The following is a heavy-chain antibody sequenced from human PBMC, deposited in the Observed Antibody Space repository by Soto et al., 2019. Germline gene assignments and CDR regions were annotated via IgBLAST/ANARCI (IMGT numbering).Heavy chain of an antibody. CDR3: ARGGLRTGYFDY. CDR1: GGSISSGGYS. CDR2: IYHSGST. V-gene: IGHV4-30-2*01. D-gene: IGHD5-12*01. J-gene: IGHJ4*02. Sequence: QLQLQESGSGLVKPSQTLSLTCAVSGGSISSGGYSWSWIRQRPGKGLEWIGYIYHSGSTSYNPSLNSRVGISVDRSKNQFSLKLSSVTAADTAVYYCARGGLRTGYFDYWGQGTLVTVSS.